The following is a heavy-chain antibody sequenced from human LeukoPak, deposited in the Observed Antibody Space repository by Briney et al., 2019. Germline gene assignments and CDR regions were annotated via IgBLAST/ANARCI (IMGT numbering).Heavy chain of an antibody. CDR3: AKDQCSSTSCPDGWFDP. D-gene: IGHD2-2*01. CDR2: ISVFAVTP. CDR1: GFTFSSYA. J-gene: IGHJ5*02. Sequence: QSGGSLRLSCAASGFTFSSYAMSWVRQAPGKGLEWVSAISVFAVTPSSPVSVHAPFTISRDNSNNTLYLQMNSLRADHTAVYYCAKDQCSSTSCPDGWFDPWGQGTLVTVSS. V-gene: IGHV3-23*01.